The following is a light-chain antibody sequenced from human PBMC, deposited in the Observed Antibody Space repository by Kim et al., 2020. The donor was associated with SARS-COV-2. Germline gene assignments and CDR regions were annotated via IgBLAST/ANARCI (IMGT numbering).Light chain of an antibody. J-gene: IGLJ3*02. V-gene: IGLV2-14*04. CDR2: DVN. CDR3: SSFTTIGTWV. Sequence: GQSSTISCTGTSSDVGGYIHVSWYQQHPGKAPKLIIYDVNKWPSGASDRFSGSKSANTASLTISGLQAEDEAEYYCSSFTTIGTWVFGGGTKLTVL. CDR1: SSDVGGYIH.